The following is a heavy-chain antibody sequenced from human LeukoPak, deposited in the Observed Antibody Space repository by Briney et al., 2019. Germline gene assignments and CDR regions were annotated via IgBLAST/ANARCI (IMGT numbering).Heavy chain of an antibody. D-gene: IGHD2-15*01. V-gene: IGHV3-49*04. J-gene: IGHJ4*02. CDR2: IRSKPYGGTT. Sequence: GGSPRLSCTTSGVTFGEYAMSWVRQAPGKGLEWVGFIRSKPYGGTTEYAASVKGRFTISRDDSKSIAYLQMNSLKTEDTAVYYCTTGIKTADHWGQGTLVTVSS. CDR1: GVTFGEYA. CDR3: TTGIKTADH.